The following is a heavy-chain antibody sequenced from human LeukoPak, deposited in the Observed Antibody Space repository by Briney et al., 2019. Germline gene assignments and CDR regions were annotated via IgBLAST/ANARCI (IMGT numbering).Heavy chain of an antibody. CDR3: ARRGTTGTTSKYYYYYYMDV. J-gene: IGHJ6*03. CDR1: GGSFSGYY. V-gene: IGHV4-34*01. CDR2: INHSGST. D-gene: IGHD1-1*01. Sequence: SETLSLTCADYGGSFSGYYWSWIRQPPGKGLEWIGEINHSGSTNYNPSLKSRVTISVDTSKNQFSLKLSSVTAADTAVYYCARRGTTGTTSKYYYYYYMDVWGKGTTVTVSS.